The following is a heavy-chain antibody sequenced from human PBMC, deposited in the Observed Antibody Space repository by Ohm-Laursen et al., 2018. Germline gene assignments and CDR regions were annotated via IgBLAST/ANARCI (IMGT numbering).Heavy chain of an antibody. CDR3: AREPGRIVGSYYFDY. D-gene: IGHD2-15*01. V-gene: IGHV4-34*01. CDR1: AGSITNYY. Sequence: GTLSLTCTVSAGSITNYYWTWVRQPAGKGLEWIGEINHAGSTNYNPSLESRVTISVDPSKNQFSLKLSSVTAADTAVYYCAREPGRIVGSYYFDYWGQGTLVTVSS. CDR2: INHAGST. J-gene: IGHJ4*02.